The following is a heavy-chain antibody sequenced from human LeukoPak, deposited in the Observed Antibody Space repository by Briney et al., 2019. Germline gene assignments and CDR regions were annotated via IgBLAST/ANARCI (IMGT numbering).Heavy chain of an antibody. CDR3: ASALTTVVGSWGY. CDR1: GFTFSNYV. V-gene: IGHV3-48*01. Sequence: PGGSLRLSCAASGFTFSNYVMSWVRQAPGKGLEWVSYISSSGRTIYYADSVKGRFTISRDNAKNSLYLQMNSLRGEDTAVYYCASALTTVVGSWGYWGQGTLVTVSS. D-gene: IGHD4-23*01. CDR2: ISSSGRTI. J-gene: IGHJ4*02.